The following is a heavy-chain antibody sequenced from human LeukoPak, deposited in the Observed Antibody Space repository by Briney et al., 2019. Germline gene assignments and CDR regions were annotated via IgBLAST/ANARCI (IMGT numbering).Heavy chain of an antibody. CDR3: AKDIGSYYDY. CDR1: GFTFSSYG. D-gene: IGHD3-10*01. CDR2: IRYDGSKK. J-gene: IGHJ4*02. Sequence: GGSLRLSCAASGFTFSSYGMHWVRQAPGKGLEWVAFIRYDGSKKYYADSVKGRFTISRDNSKNTLYLEMNSLRAEDTAVYYCAKDIGSYYDYWGQGILVTVSS. V-gene: IGHV3-30*02.